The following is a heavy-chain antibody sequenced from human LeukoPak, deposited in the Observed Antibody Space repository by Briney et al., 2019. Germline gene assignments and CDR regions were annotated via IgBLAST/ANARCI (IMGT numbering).Heavy chain of an antibody. Sequence: SETLSLTCTVSGGSVSSGSYYWGWIRQPPGKGLEWIGSIYYSGSTYYNPSLKSRVTISVDTSKNQFSLKLSSVTAADTAVYYCAAPPNIPYESEIDYWGQGTLVTVSS. CDR2: IYYSGST. D-gene: IGHD2/OR15-2a*01. J-gene: IGHJ4*02. CDR3: AAPPNIPYESEIDY. V-gene: IGHV4-39*01. CDR1: GGSVSSGSYY.